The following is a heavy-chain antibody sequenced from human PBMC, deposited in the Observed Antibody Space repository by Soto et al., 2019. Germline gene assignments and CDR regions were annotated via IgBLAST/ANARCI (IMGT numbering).Heavy chain of an antibody. V-gene: IGHV3-11*06. Sequence: LGLSCTAPGFLFTDYYMRCNRQPPAEGLKWLAYIDGSNDYPNYAESVKERLTNSRDNAKNSLVLQMNNLPADYTAVYNCARDLRFSSTNYFDFWGRGTLVTVSS. CDR3: ARDLRFSSTNYFDF. CDR1: GFLFTDYY. D-gene: IGHD2-8*01. CDR2: IDGSNDYP. J-gene: IGHJ4*02.